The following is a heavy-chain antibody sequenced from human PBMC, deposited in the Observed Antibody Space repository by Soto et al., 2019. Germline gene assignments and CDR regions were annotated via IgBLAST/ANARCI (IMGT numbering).Heavy chain of an antibody. V-gene: IGHV4-39*01. Sequence: SETLSLTCTVSGGSISSSSYYWGWIRQPPGKGLEWIGSIYYSGSTYYNPSLKSRVTISVDTSKNQFSLKLSSVTAADTAVYYCARAGTLEWLFDYWGQGTLVTVSS. CDR2: IYYSGST. D-gene: IGHD3-3*01. CDR1: GGSISSSSYY. CDR3: ARAGTLEWLFDY. J-gene: IGHJ4*02.